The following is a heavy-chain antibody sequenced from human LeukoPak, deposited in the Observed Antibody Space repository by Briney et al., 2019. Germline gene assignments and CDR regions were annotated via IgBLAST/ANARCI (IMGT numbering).Heavy chain of an antibody. D-gene: IGHD1-26*01. CDR1: GFTFSYYY. V-gene: IGHV3-11*03. Sequence: KTGGSLRLSCAASGFTFSYYYMSWIRQAPGKGLEWLSYISDKGTYTNYAAYVKGRFTSSNDNATDSLYLQLNSLGADDTAVYYFAGKSGSFYNDWGQGTLVTVSS. J-gene: IGHJ4*02. CDR2: ISDKGTYT. CDR3: AGKSGSFYND.